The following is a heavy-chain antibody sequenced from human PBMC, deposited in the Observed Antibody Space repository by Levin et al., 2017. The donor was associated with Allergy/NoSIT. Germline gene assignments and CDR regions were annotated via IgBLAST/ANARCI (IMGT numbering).Heavy chain of an antibody. CDR3: ATGGGYCSSTSCEYYYFTMDV. CDR1: GGTFSSYA. J-gene: IGHJ6*02. V-gene: IGHV1-69*13. D-gene: IGHD2-2*01. Sequence: SVKVSCKASGGTFSSYAISWVRQAPGQGLEWMGGIIPIFGTANNTQNFQGRVTITADDSTSTVYMELSSLRSEDTAVYYCATGGGYCSSTSCEYYYFTMDVWGQGTTVTVSS. CDR2: IIPIFGTA.